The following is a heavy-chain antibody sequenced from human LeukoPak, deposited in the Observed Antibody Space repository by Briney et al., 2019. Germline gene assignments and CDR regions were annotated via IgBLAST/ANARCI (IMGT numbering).Heavy chain of an antibody. Sequence: ASVKVSCKASGYTFTSYYMHWVRQAPGQGLEWMGIINPSGGSTSYAQKFQDRLTMTTDTSTSTAYMELRSLRSDDTAVYYCARAPTTYNNAWGGYWGQGTLVAVSS. CDR3: ARAPTTYNNAWGGY. V-gene: IGHV1-46*01. CDR2: INPSGGST. D-gene: IGHD1-14*01. J-gene: IGHJ4*02. CDR1: GYTFTSYY.